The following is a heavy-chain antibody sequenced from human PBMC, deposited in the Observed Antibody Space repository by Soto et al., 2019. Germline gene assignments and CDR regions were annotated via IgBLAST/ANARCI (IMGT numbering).Heavy chain of an antibody. CDR2: INWNSGSI. V-gene: IGHV3-9*01. Sequence: GGSLRLSCAASGFTFDDYAMHWVRQVPGKGLEWVSGINWNSGSIGYGDSVKGRFAISRDNAKNSLHLQMNSLSAEDTAFYYCVKDESINWYSGHFRHWGQGTLVTVSA. CDR1: GFTFDDYA. CDR3: VKDESINWYSGHFRH. J-gene: IGHJ1*01. D-gene: IGHD6-13*01.